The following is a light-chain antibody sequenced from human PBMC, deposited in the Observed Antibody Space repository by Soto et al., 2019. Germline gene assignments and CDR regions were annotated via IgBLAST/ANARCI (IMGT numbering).Light chain of an antibody. J-gene: IGKJ1*01. Sequence: IPLTHSRSTLSASLPDRVSMXLRASQSISSWLAWYQQKPGKAPKLLIYDASSLESGVPSRFSGSGSGTEFTLTISSLQPDDFATYYCQQYNSYSWTFGQGTKVDI. CDR3: QQYNSYSWT. V-gene: IGKV1-5*01. CDR2: DAS. CDR1: QSISSW.